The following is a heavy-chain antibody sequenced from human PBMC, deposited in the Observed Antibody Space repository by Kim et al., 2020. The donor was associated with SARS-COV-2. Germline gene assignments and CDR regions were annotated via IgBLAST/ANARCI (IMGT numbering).Heavy chain of an antibody. V-gene: IGHV4-59*01. D-gene: IGHD4-17*01. CDR1: GGSISSYY. CDR2: MYYSGST. CDR3: ARTNYGDYFDY. J-gene: IGHJ4*02. Sequence: SETLSLTCTVSGGSISSYYWSWIRQPPGKGLEWIGYMYYSGSTKYNPSLKSRVTISVDTSKNQFSLKLSSVTAADTAVYYCARTNYGDYFDYRGQGTLVTVSP.